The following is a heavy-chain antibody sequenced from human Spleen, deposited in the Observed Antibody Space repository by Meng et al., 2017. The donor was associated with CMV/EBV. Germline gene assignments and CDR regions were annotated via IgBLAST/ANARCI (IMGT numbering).Heavy chain of an antibody. J-gene: IGHJ4*02. CDR3: ARGRAAVASYYFDY. V-gene: IGHV3-53*01. CDR2: IYSGGNT. D-gene: IGHD6-13*01. CDR1: GFTFSSYA. Sequence: GGSLRLSCAASGFTFSSYAMSWVRQAPGKGLEWVSVIYSGGNTYYADSVKGRFTISRDNSKNTLYLQMNGLRAEDTAVYYCARGRAAVASYYFDYWGQGTLVTVSS.